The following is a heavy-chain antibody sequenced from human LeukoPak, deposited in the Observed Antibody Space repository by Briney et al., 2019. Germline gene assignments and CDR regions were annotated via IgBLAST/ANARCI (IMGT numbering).Heavy chain of an antibody. V-gene: IGHV4-38-2*02. Sequence: PSETLSLICGVSGYSISSDYYYWVWIRQSPGKGLEWIGSISHSGSTYYNPSLKSRVTISVDTSKNQFSLKLSSVTAADTAVYYCAREAGFGESNFDYWGQGTLVTVSS. CDR2: ISHSGST. D-gene: IGHD3-10*01. J-gene: IGHJ4*02. CDR3: AREAGFGESNFDY. CDR1: GYSISSDYYY.